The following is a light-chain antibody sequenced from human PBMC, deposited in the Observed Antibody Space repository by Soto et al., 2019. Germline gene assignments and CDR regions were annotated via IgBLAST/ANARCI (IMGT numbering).Light chain of an antibody. CDR3: QQSYSTPIT. CDR2: ASS. J-gene: IGKJ5*01. V-gene: IGKV1-12*01. Sequence: DIQMTQSPSSVSASVGDRVSITCRASQGISSWLAWYQQKPGKAPKLLIYASSSLQSGVPSRFSGSGSGADFILTISSLQSEDFATYYCQQSYSTPITFGQGTRLEIK. CDR1: QGISSW.